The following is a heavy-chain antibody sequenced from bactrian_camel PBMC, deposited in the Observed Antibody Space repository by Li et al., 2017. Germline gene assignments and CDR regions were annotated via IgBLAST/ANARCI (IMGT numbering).Heavy chain of an antibody. Sequence: VQLVESGGGSVQAGGSLTLSCAVSGFTYSGYCMGWFRQAPGKPREGLAAIDHPGTTRYADSLKGRFIISKDNAANTLYLQINNVTPEDTAVYYCAIREQVGYCYIPAVDYHGMDYYGKGTQVTVS. D-gene: IGHD2*01. CDR2: IDHPGTT. J-gene: IGHJ7*01. V-gene: IGHV3S26*01. CDR1: GFTYSGYC.